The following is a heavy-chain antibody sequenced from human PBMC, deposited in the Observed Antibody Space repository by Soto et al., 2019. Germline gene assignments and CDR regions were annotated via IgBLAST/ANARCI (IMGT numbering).Heavy chain of an antibody. J-gene: IGHJ5*01. CDR1: GDSVSSNSVA. CDR3: ARTLAYCSSTSCYAPWFDS. D-gene: IGHD2-2*01. Sequence: SQTFSLTCAISGDSVSSNSVAWNWIRQSPSRGLEWLGRTYYRSKWYNDYAVSVKSRITINPDTSKNQFSLQLNSVTPEDTAVYYCARTLAYCSSTSCYAPWFDSWGQGTLVTVSS. CDR2: TYYRSKWYN. V-gene: IGHV6-1*01.